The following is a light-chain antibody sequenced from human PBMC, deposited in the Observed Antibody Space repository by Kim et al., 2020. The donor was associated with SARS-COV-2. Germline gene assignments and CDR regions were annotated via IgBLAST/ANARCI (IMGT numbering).Light chain of an antibody. CDR3: QSADSSGAYVI. J-gene: IGLJ2*01. CDR1: ALTKQY. Sequence: SYELTQPPSVSVSPGQTARITCSGDALTKQYASWYQQKAGQAPLLLIYKDTERPSGIPERFSGSSSGTTVTLTISGVQAEDEADYHCQSADSSGAYVIFGGGTQLTVL. V-gene: IGLV3-25*03. CDR2: KDT.